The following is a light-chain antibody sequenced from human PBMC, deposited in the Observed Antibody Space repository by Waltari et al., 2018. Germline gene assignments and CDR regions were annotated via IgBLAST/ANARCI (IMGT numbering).Light chain of an antibody. CDR1: SSDIGAYNY. V-gene: IGLV2-14*01. J-gene: IGLJ3*02. CDR2: EVT. Sequence: QSALTQPASVSGSPGQSITISCTGTSSDIGAYNYVSWYQQHPGKAPKLMISEVTTRPSGVPGRFSGSKSGTTASLRISGLQAEDEADYYCSSYRSRNTPVLFGGGTTLTVV. CDR3: SSYRSRNTPVL.